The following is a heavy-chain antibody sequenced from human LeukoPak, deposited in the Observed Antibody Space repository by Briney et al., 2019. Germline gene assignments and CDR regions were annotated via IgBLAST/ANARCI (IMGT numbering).Heavy chain of an antibody. CDR1: GYTFTSYG. CDR3: ARTGHYQFDS. V-gene: IGHV1-18*01. J-gene: IGHJ4*02. D-gene: IGHD3-9*01. Sequence: GASVKVSCKASGYTFTSYGISWVRQAPGQGLEWMGWISAYNGNTNYAREFQDRITMTTDISTSTAYMELKSLTPDDTAVYFCARTGHYQFDSWGQGTLVTVSS. CDR2: ISAYNGNT.